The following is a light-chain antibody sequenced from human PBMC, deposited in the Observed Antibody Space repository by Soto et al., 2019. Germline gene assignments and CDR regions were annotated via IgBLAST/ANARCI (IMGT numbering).Light chain of an antibody. V-gene: IGKV3-15*01. CDR2: GAS. CDR1: QSVSDK. J-gene: IGKJ5*01. CDR3: QQYKNWPPIT. Sequence: EIVMTQSPATLSVSPGERATLSCRASQSVSDKSAWYQQKPGQAPRLLIFGASTRATGIPARFSGSGSGTEFTLTISSLQSEDFAVYYCQQYKNWPPITFGQGTRLDIK.